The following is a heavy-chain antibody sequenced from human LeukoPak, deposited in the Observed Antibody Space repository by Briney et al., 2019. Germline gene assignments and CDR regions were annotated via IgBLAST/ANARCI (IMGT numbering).Heavy chain of an antibody. Sequence: PSETLSLTCAVSGGSISSSNWWSLVRQPPGKGLEWISHISDSSRFVVYYADSVKGRFTISRDNAQNSLYLHMSSLTDEDTAVYYCARGDGFHHFDYWGQGALVTVSS. J-gene: IGHJ4*02. CDR3: ARGDGFHHFDY. CDR1: GGSISSSN. D-gene: IGHD5-24*01. V-gene: IGHV3-48*02. CDR2: ISDSSRFV.